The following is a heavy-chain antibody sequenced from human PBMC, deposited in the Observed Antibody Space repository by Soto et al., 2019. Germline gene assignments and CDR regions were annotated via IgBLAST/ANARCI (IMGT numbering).Heavy chain of an antibody. V-gene: IGHV1-18*01. D-gene: IGHD1-26*01. CDR2: ISAYNGNT. CDR1: GYTFTSYG. CDR3: ARDPDEYSGSKEKFDY. Sequence: ASVKVSCKASGYTFTSYGISWVRQAPGQGLEWMGWISAYNGNTNYAQKLQGRVTMTTDTSTSTAYMELRSLRSDDTAVYYCARDPDEYSGSKEKFDYWGQGTLVTFSS. J-gene: IGHJ4*02.